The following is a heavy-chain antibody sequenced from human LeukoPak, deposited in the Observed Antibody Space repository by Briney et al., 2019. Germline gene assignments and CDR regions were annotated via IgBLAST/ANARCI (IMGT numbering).Heavy chain of an antibody. CDR2: IYTSGST. CDR1: GGSISSYY. V-gene: IGHV4-4*07. J-gene: IGHJ3*02. D-gene: IGHD3-10*01. CDR3: ASGITMVRGPYDAFDI. Sequence: PSETLSLTCTVSGGSISSYYWSWIRQPAGKGLEWIGRIYTSGSTNYNPSLKSRVTMSVDTSKNQFSLKLSSVTAADTAVYYCASGITMVRGPYDAFDIWGQGTMVTVSS.